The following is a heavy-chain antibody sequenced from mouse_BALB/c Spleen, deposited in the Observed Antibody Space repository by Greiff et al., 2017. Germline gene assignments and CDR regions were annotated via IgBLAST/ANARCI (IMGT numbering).Heavy chain of an antibody. CDR3: TRGADRRYYFDY. CDR1: GYTFTSYW. CDR2: IYPGSGST. V-gene: IGHV1S22*01. J-gene: IGHJ2*01. Sequence: LQQPGSELVRPGASVKLSCKASGYTFTSYWMHWVKQRHGQGLEWIGNIYPGSGSTNYDEKFKSKGTLTVDTSSSTAYMHLSSLTSEDSAVYYCTRGADRRYYFDYWGQGTTLTVSS.